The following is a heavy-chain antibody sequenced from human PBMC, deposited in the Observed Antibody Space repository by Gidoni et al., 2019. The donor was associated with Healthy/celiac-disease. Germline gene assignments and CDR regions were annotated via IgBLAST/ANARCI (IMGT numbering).Heavy chain of an antibody. CDR2: IYYSGST. Sequence: QVQLQESGPGLVKPSQTLSLTCTVSGGSISSGGYYWSWIRQHPGKGLEWIGYIYYSGSTYYNPSLKSRVTISVDTSKNQFSLKLSSVTAADTAVYYCARDRSAPYGDYVSGNDAFDIWGQGTMVTVSS. J-gene: IGHJ3*02. D-gene: IGHD4-17*01. V-gene: IGHV4-31*03. CDR3: ARDRSAPYGDYVSGNDAFDI. CDR1: GGSISSGGYY.